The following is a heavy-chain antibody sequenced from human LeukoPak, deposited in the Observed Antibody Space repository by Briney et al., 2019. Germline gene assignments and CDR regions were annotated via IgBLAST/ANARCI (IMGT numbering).Heavy chain of an antibody. V-gene: IGHV4-59*01. D-gene: IGHD1-26*01. CDR2: FHDSEST. J-gene: IGHJ4*02. Sequence: PSETLFLTCTVSGGSISNSCWSWIRQPPGKGLEWIGFFHDSESTNYNHSLKSRVSISLDTSKNQVSLWLSSVTAADTAVYCCARGDASGRPGIGFDFWGQGTLVTVSS. CDR1: GGSISNSC. CDR3: ARGDASGRPGIGFDF.